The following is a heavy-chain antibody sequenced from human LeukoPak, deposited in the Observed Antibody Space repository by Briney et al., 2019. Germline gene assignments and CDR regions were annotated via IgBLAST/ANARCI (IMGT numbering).Heavy chain of an antibody. J-gene: IGHJ5*02. Sequence: ASVKVSCKASGYSFIANNMYWVRQAPGQGLEWVGRINAKGGDTYYAQRFQGRVTMTRDTSINTAYMELSRLTSDDTAVYYCTRGTDSRWFDPWGQGTLVTVSS. CDR1: GYSFIANN. CDR3: TRGTDSRWFDP. CDR2: INAKGGDT. D-gene: IGHD2-21*01. V-gene: IGHV1-2*02.